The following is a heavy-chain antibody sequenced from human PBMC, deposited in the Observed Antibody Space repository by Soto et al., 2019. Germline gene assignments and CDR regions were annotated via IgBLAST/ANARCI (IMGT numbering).Heavy chain of an antibody. Sequence: KTSETLSLTCTVSGGSITSYYWSWIRQPPGKGLEWIGHIYYTGSTTYNPSLKNRVTISVDTSKSQISLKLRSVTAADTAVYFCARDRRYSSSWFENWFDRWGQGILVSVSS. J-gene: IGHJ5*02. D-gene: IGHD6-13*01. CDR3: ARDRRYSSSWFENWFDR. V-gene: IGHV4-59*01. CDR2: IYYTGST. CDR1: GGSITSYY.